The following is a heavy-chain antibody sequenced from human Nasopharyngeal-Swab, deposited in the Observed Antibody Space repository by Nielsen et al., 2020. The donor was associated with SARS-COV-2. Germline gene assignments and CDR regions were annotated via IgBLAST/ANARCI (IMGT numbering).Heavy chain of an antibody. CDR3: ARGRPYYDFWSGQTYYFDY. CDR2: INHSGST. Sequence: SETLSLTCAVYGGSFSGYYWSWIRQPPGKGLEWIGEINHSGSTNYNPSLKSRVTISVDMSKNQFSLKLSSVTAADTAVYYCARGRPYYDFWSGQTYYFDYWGQGTLVTVSS. D-gene: IGHD3-3*01. V-gene: IGHV4-34*01. J-gene: IGHJ4*02. CDR1: GGSFSGYY.